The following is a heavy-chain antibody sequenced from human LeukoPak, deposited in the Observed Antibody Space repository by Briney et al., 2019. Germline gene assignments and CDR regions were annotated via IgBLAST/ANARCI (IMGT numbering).Heavy chain of an antibody. D-gene: IGHD3-10*01. V-gene: IGHV3-23*01. CDR3: ARVRLWFGEFYYFDY. Sequence: PGGSLRLSCAASGFTFSSYAMSWVRQAPGKGLEWVSAISGSGGSTYYADSVKGRFTISRDNSKNSLYLQMNSLRAEDTAVYYCARVRLWFGEFYYFDYWGQGTLVTVSS. CDR2: ISGSGGST. J-gene: IGHJ4*02. CDR1: GFTFSSYA.